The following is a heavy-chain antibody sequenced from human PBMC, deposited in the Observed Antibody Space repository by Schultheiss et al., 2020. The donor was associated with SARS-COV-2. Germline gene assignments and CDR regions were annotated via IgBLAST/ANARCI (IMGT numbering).Heavy chain of an antibody. CDR1: GLTFSNAW. CDR3: ARGENIDY. V-gene: IGHV3-48*01. CDR2: ISGSSSSS. Sequence: GGSLRLSCAASGLTFSNAWMNWVRQAPGKGLEWVSYISGSSSSSYFADSLQGRFTISRDNAKNSVYLQMNSLRADDTAVYHCARGENIDYWGPGTLVTVSS. J-gene: IGHJ4*02.